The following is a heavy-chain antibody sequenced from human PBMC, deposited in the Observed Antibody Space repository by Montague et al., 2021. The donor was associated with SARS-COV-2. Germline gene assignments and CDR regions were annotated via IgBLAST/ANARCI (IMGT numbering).Heavy chain of an antibody. J-gene: IGHJ6*02. CDR2: IHYSGST. V-gene: IGHV4-59*08. CDR1: GGSISNYY. Sequence: SETLSLTCTVSGGSISNYYWSWIRQPPGKGLEWIGYIHYSGSTSSHPSLKGRVTISIDTSKNQFSLNLSSVTAADTAIYYCARHGIEGVNTYAFGLDVWGQGTTVTVSS. CDR3: ARHGIEGVNTYAFGLDV. D-gene: IGHD3-16*01.